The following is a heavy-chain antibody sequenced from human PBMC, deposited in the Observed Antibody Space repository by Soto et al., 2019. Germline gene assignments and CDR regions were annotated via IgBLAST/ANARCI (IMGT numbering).Heavy chain of an antibody. CDR3: AGGIVGATPYYFDY. CDR2: IYYSGST. D-gene: IGHD1-26*01. J-gene: IGHJ4*02. Sequence: SETLSLTCTVSGGSISSYYWSWIRQPPGKGLEWIGYIYYSGSTNYNPSLKSRVTMSVDTSKNQFSLKLSSVTAADTAVYYCAGGIVGATPYYFDYWGQGTLVTVS. V-gene: IGHV4-59*01. CDR1: GGSISSYY.